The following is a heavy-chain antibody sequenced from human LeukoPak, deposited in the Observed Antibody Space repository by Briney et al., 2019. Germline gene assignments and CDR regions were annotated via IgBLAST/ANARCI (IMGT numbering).Heavy chain of an antibody. Sequence: PSETLSLTCTVSGGSISSYYWSWIRQPPGKGLEWIGEINHSGSTNYNPSLKSRVTISVDTSKNQFSLKLSSVTAADTAVYYCARHWFGETYDYWGQGTLVTVSS. CDR3: ARHWFGETYDY. D-gene: IGHD3-10*01. V-gene: IGHV4-34*01. J-gene: IGHJ4*02. CDR1: GGSISSYY. CDR2: INHSGST.